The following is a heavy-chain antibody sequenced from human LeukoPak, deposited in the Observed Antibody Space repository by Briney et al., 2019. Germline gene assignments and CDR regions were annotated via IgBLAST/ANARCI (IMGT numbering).Heavy chain of an antibody. Sequence: GASVKVSCKASGYTFTSYGISWVRQAPGQGLEWMGWISAYNGNTNYAQKLQGRVTMTTDTSTSTAYMELRSLRSDDTAVYYCAREESPHYYYYGMDVWGQGTTVTVSS. V-gene: IGHV1-18*01. D-gene: IGHD3-10*01. CDR1: GYTFTSYG. CDR2: ISAYNGNT. CDR3: AREESPHYYYYGMDV. J-gene: IGHJ6*02.